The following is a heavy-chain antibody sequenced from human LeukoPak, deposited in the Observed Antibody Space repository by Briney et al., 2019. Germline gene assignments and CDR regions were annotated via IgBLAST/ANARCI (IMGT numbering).Heavy chain of an antibody. Sequence: PSETLSLTCTVSGDSISSYYWGWIRQPPGKGLERIGYVSSNEGTNYNPSLKSRVTISVDTSKNQFSLKLSSVTAADTAVYYCARSGYYDSSGDMSYYYGMDVWGQGTTVTVSS. CDR2: VSSNEGT. J-gene: IGHJ6*02. CDR1: GDSISSYY. CDR3: ARSGYYDSSGDMSYYYGMDV. D-gene: IGHD3-22*01. V-gene: IGHV4-59*08.